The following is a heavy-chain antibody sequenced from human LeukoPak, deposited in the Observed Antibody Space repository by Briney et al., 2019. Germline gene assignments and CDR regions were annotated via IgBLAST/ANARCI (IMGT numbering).Heavy chain of an antibody. J-gene: IGHJ5*02. CDR1: GYTFTGYY. Sequence: ASVKVSCKASGYTFTGYYVHWVRQAPGQGLEWMGWINPNSGGTNYAQKFQGRVTMTRDTSISTAYMELSRLRSDDTAVYYCARDLVVPAARFDPWGQGTLVTVSS. CDR3: ARDLVVPAARFDP. D-gene: IGHD2-2*01. CDR2: INPNSGGT. V-gene: IGHV1-2*02.